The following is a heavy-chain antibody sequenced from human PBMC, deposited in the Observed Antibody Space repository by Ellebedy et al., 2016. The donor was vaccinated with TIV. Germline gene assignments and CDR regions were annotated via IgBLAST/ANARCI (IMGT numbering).Heavy chain of an antibody. V-gene: IGHV3-49*03. CDR3: TRGRLKMATTFDY. CDR2: IRSKAFGGTT. D-gene: IGHD5-24*01. J-gene: IGHJ4*02. Sequence: PGGSLRLSCTASGFTFGDYAMTWFRQAPGKGLEWVGFIRSKAFGGTTDYAASVKGRFTVSRDDSKSIAYMQMNSLKTEDTAVYYCTRGRLKMATTFDYWGQGTLVTVSS. CDR1: GFTFGDYA.